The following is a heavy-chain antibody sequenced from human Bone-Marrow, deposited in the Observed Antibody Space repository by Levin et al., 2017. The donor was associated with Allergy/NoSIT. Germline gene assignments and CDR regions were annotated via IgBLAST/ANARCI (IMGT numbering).Heavy chain of an antibody. CDR2: IYTSGST. J-gene: IGHJ4*02. CDR1: GGSISSGDYY. D-gene: IGHD3-9*01. Sequence: SETLSLTCSVSGGSISSGDYYWSWIRQPAGKGLEWIGRIYTSGSTNYNPSLKSRVTISVDTSKNQFSLKLSSVTAADTAVYYCASLRPHYDILTGSSGYYFDYWGQGTLVTVSS. V-gene: IGHV4-61*02. CDR3: ASLRPHYDILTGSSGYYFDY.